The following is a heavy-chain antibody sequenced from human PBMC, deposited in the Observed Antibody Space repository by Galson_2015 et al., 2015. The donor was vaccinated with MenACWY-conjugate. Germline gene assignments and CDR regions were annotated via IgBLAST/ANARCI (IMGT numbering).Heavy chain of an antibody. CDR1: GFTFTGYE. CDR2: ISKSGSPI. V-gene: IGHV3-48*03. CDR3: ARVGTWIHQYFYYMDV. Sequence: SLRISCAASGFTFTGYEFNWVRQAPGKGLEWLSYISKSGSPIYYADSVKGRFTISRDNIKKSLFLEMNSLRAGDKGIYYCARVGTWIHQYFYYMDVWGKGTTVTVSS. D-gene: IGHD5-18*01. J-gene: IGHJ6*03.